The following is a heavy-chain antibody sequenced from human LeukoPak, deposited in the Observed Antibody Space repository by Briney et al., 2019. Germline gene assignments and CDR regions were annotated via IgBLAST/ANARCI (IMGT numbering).Heavy chain of an antibody. CDR2: ISGSGGST. V-gene: IGHV3-23*01. CDR3: AKATDSSVYYYEYSPDY. Sequence: PGGSLRLSCAASGFTFSSYAMSWVRQAPGKGLEWVSTISGSGGSTYYADSVKGRFTISRDNSKNTLYLQMNSLRAEDTAVYYCAKATDSSVYYYEYSPDYWGQGTLVTVSS. D-gene: IGHD3-22*01. J-gene: IGHJ4*02. CDR1: GFTFSSYA.